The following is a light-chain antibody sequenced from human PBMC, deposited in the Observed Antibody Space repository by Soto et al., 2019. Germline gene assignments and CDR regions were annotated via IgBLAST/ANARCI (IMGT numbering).Light chain of an antibody. V-gene: IGKV1-6*01. CDR1: QGIGND. CDR3: LQDYNFPWT. CDR2: AAS. Sequence: AIQMTQSPSSLSASLGDRVTITCRASQGIGNDLGWYQQKPGNAPRPLIYAASTLQSGVPSRFSGSGSGTDFTLTISSLQPEDSATYYCLQDYNFPWTFGQGTKVEIK. J-gene: IGKJ1*01.